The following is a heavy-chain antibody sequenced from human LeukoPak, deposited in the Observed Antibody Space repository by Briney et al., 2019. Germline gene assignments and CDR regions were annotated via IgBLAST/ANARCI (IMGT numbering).Heavy chain of an antibody. CDR1: GFTFSNYY. CDR3: ARDQGDNYDSSGYYPY. V-gene: IGHV3-11*06. D-gene: IGHD3-22*01. J-gene: IGHJ4*02. CDR2: ISGSGDT. Sequence: PGGSLRLSCAASGFTFSNYYMSWIRQAPGKGLEWVSHISGSGDTNYADSVMGRFTISRDNAKNSLYPQMNSLRAEDTAVYYCARDQGDNYDSSGYYPYWGQGTLVSVSS.